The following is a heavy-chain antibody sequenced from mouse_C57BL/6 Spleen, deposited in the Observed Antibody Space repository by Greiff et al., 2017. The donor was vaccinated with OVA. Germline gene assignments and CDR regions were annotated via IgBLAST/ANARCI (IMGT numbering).Heavy chain of an antibody. J-gene: IGHJ3*01. CDR1: GYSITSGYY. V-gene: IGHV3-6*01. Sequence: EVQLKQSGPGLVKPSQSLSLTCSVTGYSITSGYYWNWIRQFPGNKLEWMGYISYDGSNNYNPSLKNRISITRDTSKNQFFLKLNSVTTEDTATYYCARETAQEFAYWGQGTLVTVSA. D-gene: IGHD3-2*02. CDR3: ARETAQEFAY. CDR2: ISYDGSN.